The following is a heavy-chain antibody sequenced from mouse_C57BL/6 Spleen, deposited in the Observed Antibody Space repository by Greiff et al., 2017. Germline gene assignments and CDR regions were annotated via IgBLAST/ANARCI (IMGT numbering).Heavy chain of an antibody. J-gene: IGHJ2*01. V-gene: IGHV1-52*01. D-gene: IGHD1-1*01. CDR1: GYTFTSYW. CDR3: ARRDYYGSFPYYFDY. CDR2: IDPSDSET. Sequence: QVQLQQPGAELVRPGSSVKLSCKASGYTFTSYWMHWVKQRPIQGLEWIGNIDPSDSETHYNQKFKDKATLTVDKSSSTAYMQLSSLTSEDSAVYYCARRDYYGSFPYYFDYWGQGTTLTVSS.